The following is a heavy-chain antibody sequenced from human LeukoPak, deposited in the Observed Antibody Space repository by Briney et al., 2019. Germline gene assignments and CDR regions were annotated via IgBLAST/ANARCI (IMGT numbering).Heavy chain of an antibody. V-gene: IGHV4-34*01. CDR2: INHSGST. CDR1: GGSFSGYY. J-gene: IGHJ4*02. CDR3: ARARWRLPMGFDY. D-gene: IGHD6-25*01. Sequence: SETLSLTCAVYGGSFSGYYWSWIRQPPGKGLEWIGEINHSGSTNYNPSLKSRVTISVDTSKNQFSLKLSSVTAADTAVYYCARARWRLPMGFDYWGQGTLVTVSS.